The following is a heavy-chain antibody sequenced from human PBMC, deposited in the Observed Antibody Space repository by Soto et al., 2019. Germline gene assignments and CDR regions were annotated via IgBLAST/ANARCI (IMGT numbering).Heavy chain of an antibody. CDR1: GFTLSSYA. Sequence: GGSLRLSCASSGFTLSSYAMRWVRQAPGKGLEWVSAISANGGSTYYADSVKGRFTISRDDSKDTLYLQLSSLSAEDTAVYFCATGSQGSESYYTRALGNWFDPLGQGTLVTVSS. J-gene: IGHJ5*02. CDR2: ISANGGST. V-gene: IGHV3-23*01. CDR3: ATGSQGSESYYTRALGNWFDP. D-gene: IGHD3-10*01.